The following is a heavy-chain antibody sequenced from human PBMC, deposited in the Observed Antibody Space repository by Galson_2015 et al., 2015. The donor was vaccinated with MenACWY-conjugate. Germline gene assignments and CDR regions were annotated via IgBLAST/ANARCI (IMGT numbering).Heavy chain of an antibody. Sequence: QSGAEVKKPGESLTISCKGSGYSFTNFWIAWVRQMPGKGLEWVGVIDTFNSNVRYSPSFQGQVTISADESISTAYLQWSSLKASDTAMYYCARHPPGGRGMDVWGRGTTVTVSS. D-gene: IGHD1-26*01. CDR1: GYSFTNFW. V-gene: IGHV5-51*01. CDR2: IDTFNSNV. J-gene: IGHJ6*02. CDR3: ARHPPGGRGMDV.